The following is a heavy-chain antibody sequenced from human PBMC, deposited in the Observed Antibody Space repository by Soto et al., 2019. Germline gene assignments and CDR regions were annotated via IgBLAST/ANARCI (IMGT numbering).Heavy chain of an antibody. Sequence: ASVKVSCKASGYTFTGYYMHWVRQAPGQGLEWMGWINPNSGGTNYAQKFQGWVTMTRDTSISTAYMELSRLRSDDTAVYYCAREGPAAVGGFDYWGQGTLVTVSS. V-gene: IGHV1-2*04. CDR3: AREGPAAVGGFDY. CDR2: INPNSGGT. CDR1: GYTFTGYY. D-gene: IGHD2-2*01. J-gene: IGHJ4*02.